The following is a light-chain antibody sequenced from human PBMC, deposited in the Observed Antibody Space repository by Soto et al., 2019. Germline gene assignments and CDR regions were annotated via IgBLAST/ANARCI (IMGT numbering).Light chain of an antibody. V-gene: IGKV1-6*01. J-gene: IGKJ2*01. CDR3: LQDYNYPYT. CDR1: QGIRNY. Sequence: AIQLTQSPSSLSASVGDRVTITCRASQGIRNYLAWYQQKPGKAPNLLIYLASTLQGGVPSRFSGSGSGTDFSLTISSLQPEDFATYYCLQDYNYPYTFGQGTKLEIK. CDR2: LAS.